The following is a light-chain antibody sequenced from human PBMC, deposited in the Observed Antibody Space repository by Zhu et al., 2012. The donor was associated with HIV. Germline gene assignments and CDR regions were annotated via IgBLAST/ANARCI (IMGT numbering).Light chain of an antibody. J-gene: IGKJ3*01. V-gene: IGKV1-27*01. CDR3: QNYNSGPPT. CDR1: QGISKY. CDR2: GAT. Sequence: DIQMTQSPSSLSASVGDRVTITCRASQGISKYLAWYQQKPGKVPKLLIHGATTLLSGVPSRFSGRRSGTDFTLTISGLQPEDVATYYCQNYNSGPPTFG.